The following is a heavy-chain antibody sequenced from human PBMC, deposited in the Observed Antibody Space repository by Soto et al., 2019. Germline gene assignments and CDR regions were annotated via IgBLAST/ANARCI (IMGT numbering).Heavy chain of an antibody. CDR3: ARDGIAAAGTHLDY. D-gene: IGHD6-13*01. V-gene: IGHV3-30-3*01. CDR1: GFTFSSYA. CDR2: ISYDGSNK. J-gene: IGHJ4*02. Sequence: GGSLRLSCAASGFTFSSYAMHWVRQAPGKGLEWVAVISYDGSNKYYADSVKGRFTISRDNSKNTLYLQMNSLRAEDTAVYYCARDGIAAAGTHLDYWGQGTLVTVSS.